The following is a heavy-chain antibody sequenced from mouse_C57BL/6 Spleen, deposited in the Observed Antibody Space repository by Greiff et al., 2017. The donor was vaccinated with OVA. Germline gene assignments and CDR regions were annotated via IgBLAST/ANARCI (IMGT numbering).Heavy chain of an antibody. D-gene: IGHD1-1*01. CDR3: AGNYGSSYDFDY. V-gene: IGHV5-4*03. CDR2: ISDGGSYT. J-gene: IGHJ2*01. CDR1: GFTFSSYA. Sequence: EVKLEESGGGLVKPGGSLKLSCAASGFTFSSYAMPWVRQTPEKRLEWVATISDGGSYTYYPDNVKGRFTISRDNAKNNLYLQMSHLKSEDTAMYYYAGNYGSSYDFDYWGQGTTLTVSS.